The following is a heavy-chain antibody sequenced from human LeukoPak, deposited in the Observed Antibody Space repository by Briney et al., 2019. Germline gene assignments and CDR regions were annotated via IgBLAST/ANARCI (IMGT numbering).Heavy chain of an antibody. Sequence: PGGSLRLSCAASGFTFSSYWMSWVRQAPGKGLEWVANIKQDGSERYYVDSMKGRFTISRDNAKNSLYLLMNSLRAEDTAVYYCARGLAAFRDYYASGSLDYWGQGALVTVSS. CDR1: GFTFSSYW. D-gene: IGHD3-10*01. CDR2: IKQDGSER. J-gene: IGHJ4*02. V-gene: IGHV3-7*01. CDR3: ARGLAAFRDYYASGSLDY.